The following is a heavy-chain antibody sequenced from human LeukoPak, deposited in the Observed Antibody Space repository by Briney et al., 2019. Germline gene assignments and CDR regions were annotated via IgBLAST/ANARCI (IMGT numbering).Heavy chain of an antibody. D-gene: IGHD4-17*01. CDR2: IYSSGST. CDR3: AIRDYGDRDAFDI. J-gene: IGHJ3*02. CDR1: GGSISSGTYY. Sequence: SQTLSLTCTVSGGSISSGTYYWSWIRQPAGKGLEWIGRIYSSGSTSYNPSLESRVTISVDTSKNRFSLKLSSVTAADTAVYYCAIRDYGDRDAFDIWGQGTMVTVSS. V-gene: IGHV4-61*02.